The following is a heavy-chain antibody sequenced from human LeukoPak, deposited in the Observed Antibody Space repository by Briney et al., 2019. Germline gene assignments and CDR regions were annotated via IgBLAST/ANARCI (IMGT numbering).Heavy chain of an antibody. CDR3: AKSLLTTATGTGRAFDI. CDR1: GFSFSDFS. CDR2: ISTRSTYI. Sequence: GGSLRLSCAASGFSFSDFSMNWVRQAPGKGLEWISSISTRSTYIYYADSVKGRFTISRDNSKNTLYLQMNSLRAEDSAEYYCAKSLLTTATGTGRAFDIWGQGTMVTVSA. V-gene: IGHV3-21*04. J-gene: IGHJ3*02. D-gene: IGHD4-17*01.